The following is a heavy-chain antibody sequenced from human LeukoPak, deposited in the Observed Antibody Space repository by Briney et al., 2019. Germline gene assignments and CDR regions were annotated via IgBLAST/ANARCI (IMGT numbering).Heavy chain of an antibody. J-gene: IGHJ6*02. D-gene: IGHD6-13*01. CDR2: IYYSGST. Sequence: SETLSLTCTVSGGSISSYYWSWIRQPPGKGLEWIGYIYYSGSTNYNPSLKSRVTISVDTSKNQFSLKLSSVTAADTAVYYCARDLDSSSWFSGYGMDVWGQGTTVIVSS. V-gene: IGHV4-59*12. CDR3: ARDLDSSSWFSGYGMDV. CDR1: GGSISSYY.